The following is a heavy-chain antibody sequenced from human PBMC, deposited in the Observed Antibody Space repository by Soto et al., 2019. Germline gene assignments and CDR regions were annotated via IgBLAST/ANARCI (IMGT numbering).Heavy chain of an antibody. J-gene: IGHJ4*02. CDR3: AMDYYDSSGYFDY. V-gene: IGHV3-30-3*01. D-gene: IGHD3-22*01. CDR1: GFTFSNYV. Sequence: QVQLVESGGGVVQPGRSLRLSCAASGFTFSNYVMNWVRQAPGKGLEWVAFISDDGNTKYYADSVKGRFTISRDNSKNTLYLQMNSLRAEDTAVYYCAMDYYDSSGYFDYWGQGTLVTVSS. CDR2: ISDDGNTK.